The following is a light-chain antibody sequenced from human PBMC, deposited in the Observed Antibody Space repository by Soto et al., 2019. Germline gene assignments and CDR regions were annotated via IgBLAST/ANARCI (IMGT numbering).Light chain of an antibody. Sequence: EIVLTQSPGTLSLSPGERATLSCRASQSVSSNSLAWYQQKPGQAPRLLIYGASSRATGIPDRFSASGSGTDFTLNISRLEPEDFALYYCHQYGKSPRTFGQGTKVQI. CDR1: QSVSSNS. J-gene: IGKJ1*01. CDR3: HQYGKSPRT. V-gene: IGKV3-20*01. CDR2: GAS.